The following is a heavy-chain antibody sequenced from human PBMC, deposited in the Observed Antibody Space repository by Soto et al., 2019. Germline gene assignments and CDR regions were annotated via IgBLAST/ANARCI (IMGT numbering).Heavy chain of an antibody. Sequence: DVRLVESGGGLVQPGGSLRLSCAASSFTFSSYWLSWVRQAPGKGLAWVATIKQDGRENYYVDSVKGRLTISRDNAKTSDKLQMCSLRADDTAVYYCAGVGLFVSVAAPAGQYAMDVWGQGTPVTVS. CDR3: AGVGLFVSVAAPAGQYAMDV. V-gene: IGHV3-7*03. J-gene: IGHJ6*02. CDR2: IKQDGREN. D-gene: IGHD6-19*01. CDR1: SFTFSSYW.